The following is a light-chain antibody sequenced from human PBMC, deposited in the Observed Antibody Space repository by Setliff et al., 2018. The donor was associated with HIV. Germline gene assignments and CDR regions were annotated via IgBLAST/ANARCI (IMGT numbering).Light chain of an antibody. J-gene: IGLJ1*01. CDR3: QVWDTSSDHPYV. CDR2: YDS. CDR1: NIGGKS. Sequence: SYELTQPPSVSVAPGKTAKITCGGNNIGGKSIHWYQQKPGQAPVLVIYYDSDRPSGIPERFSGSNSGNTATLTTSRVEAGDEADYYCQVWDTSSDHPYVFGTGTKV. V-gene: IGLV3-21*04.